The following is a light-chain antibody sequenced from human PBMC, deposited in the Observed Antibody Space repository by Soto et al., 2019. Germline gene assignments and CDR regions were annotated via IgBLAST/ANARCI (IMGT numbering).Light chain of an antibody. J-gene: IGLJ2*01. Sequence: QSVLTQPASVSGSPGQSITISCTGTSSDVGSYNLVSWYQQHPGKAPKLMIYEGSNRPSGVSNRFSGSKSGNTASLTISGVQAEAEADYYCCSYAGSRTLVVFGGGTKLAV. CDR1: SSDVGSYNL. CDR3: CSYAGSRTLVV. CDR2: EGS. V-gene: IGLV2-23*01.